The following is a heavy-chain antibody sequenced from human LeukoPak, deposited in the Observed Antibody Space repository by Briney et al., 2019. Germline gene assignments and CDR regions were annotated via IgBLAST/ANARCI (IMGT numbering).Heavy chain of an antibody. Sequence: GGSLRLSCAASGFTVINNYMTWVRQAPGKGLEWVSLIYSGGSTYYADSVKGRFTISRDNSKNTMYLQMNSLRAEDTAVYYCARGSHWGGDYWGQGTLVTVSS. D-gene: IGHD7-27*01. CDR1: GFTVINNY. J-gene: IGHJ4*02. CDR3: ARGSHWGGDY. V-gene: IGHV3-53*01. CDR2: IYSGGST.